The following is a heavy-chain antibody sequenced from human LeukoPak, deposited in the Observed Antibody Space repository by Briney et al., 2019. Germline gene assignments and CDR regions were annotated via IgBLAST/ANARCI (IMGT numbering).Heavy chain of an antibody. D-gene: IGHD6-13*01. CDR2: IYSGGST. CDR3: AKCRSESITAAGNY. CDR1: GFTVSSNY. Sequence: GGSLRLSCAASGFTVSSNYMSWVRQAPGKGLEWVSVIYSGGSTYYADSVKGRFTISRDNSKNTLYLQMNSLRAEDTAVYYCAKCRSESITAAGNYWGQGTLVTVSS. J-gene: IGHJ4*02. V-gene: IGHV3-53*01.